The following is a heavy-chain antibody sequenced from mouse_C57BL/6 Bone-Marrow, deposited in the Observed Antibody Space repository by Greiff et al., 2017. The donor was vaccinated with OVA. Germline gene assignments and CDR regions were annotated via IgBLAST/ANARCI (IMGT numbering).Heavy chain of an antibody. CDR1: GFNIKDDY. CDR3: TTWGFITTVVDY. V-gene: IGHV14-4*01. CDR2: IDPENGDT. J-gene: IGHJ2*01. Sequence: EVQLQQSGAELVRPGASVKLSCTASGFNIKDDYMHWVKQRPEQGLEWIGWIDPENGDTEYASKFQGKATITADTSSNTAYLQLSSLTSEDTAFYYCTTWGFITTVVDYWGQGTTLTVSS. D-gene: IGHD1-1*01.